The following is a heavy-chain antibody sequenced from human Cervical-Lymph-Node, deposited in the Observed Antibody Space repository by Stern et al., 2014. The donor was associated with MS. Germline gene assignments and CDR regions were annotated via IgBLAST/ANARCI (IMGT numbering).Heavy chain of an antibody. Sequence: QVQLLQPGSEVKKPGSSVKVSCKPSGDTFSNYALSWVRQAPGQGLEWVGGLIPFFGATRYAQKFQGRVTITPEESTGTAFMELSNLTSDDTAVYYCALRRSYYVYWGQGTLITVSS. J-gene: IGHJ4*02. CDR2: LIPFFGAT. V-gene: IGHV1-69*01. CDR3: ALRRSYYVY. D-gene: IGHD4-11*01. CDR1: GDTFSNYA.